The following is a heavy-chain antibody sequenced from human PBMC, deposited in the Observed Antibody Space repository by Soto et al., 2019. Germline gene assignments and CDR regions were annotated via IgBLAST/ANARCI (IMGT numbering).Heavy chain of an antibody. CDR2: IYYSGST. D-gene: IGHD6-13*01. V-gene: IGHV4-59*11. J-gene: IGHJ4*02. CDR3: ARDASAAAGPFDY. CDR1: GGSISSHC. Sequence: SETLSLTCTVAGGSISSHCWSWIRQPPGKGLEWIGYIYYSGSTNYNPSLKSRVTISVDTSKNQFSLKLSSVTAADTAVYYCARDASAAAGPFDYWGQGTLVTVSS.